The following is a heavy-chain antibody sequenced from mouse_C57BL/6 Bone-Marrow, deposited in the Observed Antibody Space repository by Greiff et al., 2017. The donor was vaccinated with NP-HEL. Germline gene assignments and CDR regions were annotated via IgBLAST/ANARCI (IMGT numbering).Heavy chain of an antibody. V-gene: IGHV3-6*01. CDR1: GYSITSGYY. D-gene: IGHD2-5*01. Sequence: EVQLVESGPGLEKPSQSLSLTCSVTGYSITSGYYWNWIRQFPGNKLEWMGYISYDGSNNYNPSLKNRISITRDTSKNQFFLKLNSVTTEDTATYYCARDQSNVFAYWGQGTLVTVSA. CDR3: ARDQSNVFAY. CDR2: ISYDGSN. J-gene: IGHJ3*01.